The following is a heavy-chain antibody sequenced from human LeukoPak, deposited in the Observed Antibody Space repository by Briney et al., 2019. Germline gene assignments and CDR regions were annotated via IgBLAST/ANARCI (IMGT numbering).Heavy chain of an antibody. V-gene: IGHV1-2*02. D-gene: IGHD3-3*01. CDR3: AREAFFHAFDF. Sequence: ASVKVSCKASGYTFTDLWIQWVRQAPGQGLEWLGWINTYSGDTIYAQKFQGRVTMTRDTSLTTTYMDLSRLTSDDTAVYYCAREAFFHAFDFWDQGTMVIVSS. J-gene: IGHJ3*01. CDR1: GYTFTDLW. CDR2: INTYSGDT.